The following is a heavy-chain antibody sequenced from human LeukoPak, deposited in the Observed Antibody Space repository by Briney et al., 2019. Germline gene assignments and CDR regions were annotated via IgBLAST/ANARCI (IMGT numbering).Heavy chain of an antibody. CDR1: GDSISSDY. Sequence: SETLSLTCTVSGDSISSDYWSWIRQSPGKGLEWFGYIYYRGDTKYNPSLKSRIALDRSKNQISLTLTSVTAADTAVYYCARSQGRVAAQGRYFDYWGQGTLVTVSS. D-gene: IGHD2-15*01. CDR2: IYYRGDT. CDR3: ARSQGRVAAQGRYFDY. V-gene: IGHV4-59*01. J-gene: IGHJ4*02.